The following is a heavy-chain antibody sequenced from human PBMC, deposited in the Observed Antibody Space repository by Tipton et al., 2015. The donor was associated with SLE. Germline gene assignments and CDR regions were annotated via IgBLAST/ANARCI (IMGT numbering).Heavy chain of an antibody. J-gene: IGHJ4*02. Sequence: TLSLTCTVSGGSISSSSYYWGWIRQPPGKGLEWIGDIYHSESPNYNPSLKSRVTISIDKSKNQFSLRLSSVTAADTAMFYCASGTLEWSHEPDYWGQGTLVTVSS. V-gene: IGHV4-39*07. CDR1: GGSISSSSYY. CDR3: ASGTLEWSHEPDY. CDR2: IYHSESP. D-gene: IGHD3-3*01.